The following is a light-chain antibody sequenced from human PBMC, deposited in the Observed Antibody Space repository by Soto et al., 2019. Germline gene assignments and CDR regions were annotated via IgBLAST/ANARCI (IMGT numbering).Light chain of an antibody. CDR1: QSVSSY. Sequence: DIVLTQSPATLALSPGERATLSCRASQSVSSYLAWCQQKPGQAPRLLIYDASNRDTGVPARFSGSGSETAFNLTTSSVEPEKFSLYYCQQSNRCPHTFGGGTKVAIQ. CDR3: QQSNRCPHT. CDR2: DAS. J-gene: IGKJ4*01. V-gene: IGKV3-11*01.